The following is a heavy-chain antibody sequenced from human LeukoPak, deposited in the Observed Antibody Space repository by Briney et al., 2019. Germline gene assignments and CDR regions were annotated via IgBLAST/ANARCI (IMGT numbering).Heavy chain of an antibody. Sequence: GGALRLSCAASGFTFSTYWVHWVRPAPGKGLWWVSLIKGDGNITKSTDSVRGRFTISRDNAKNTLYLQMNSLRAENTAVYNCARVVEATMRAPFDFWGQGMLVTVSS. V-gene: IGHV3-74*03. CDR1: GFTFSTYW. J-gene: IGHJ4*02. D-gene: IGHD1-26*01. CDR3: ARVVEATMRAPFDF. CDR2: IKGDGNIT.